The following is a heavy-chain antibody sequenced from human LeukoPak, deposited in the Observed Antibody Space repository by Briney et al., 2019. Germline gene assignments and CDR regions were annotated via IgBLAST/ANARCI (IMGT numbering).Heavy chain of an antibody. CDR2: IYTSVST. Sequence: SETLSLTCTVSGGSISSYYWRWLRQAAGKGLEWVGLIYTSVSTYYNPSLHSPVTMSVHTSNNQFSLKLSSVTAADTAVYYSARDRGPNSSAWYVFDYWGQGTLVTVSS. J-gene: IGHJ4*02. CDR3: ARDRGPNSSAWYVFDY. V-gene: IGHV4-4*07. CDR1: GGSISSYY. D-gene: IGHD6-19*01.